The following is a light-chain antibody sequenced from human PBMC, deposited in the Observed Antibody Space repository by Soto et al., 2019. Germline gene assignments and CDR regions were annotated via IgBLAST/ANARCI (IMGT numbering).Light chain of an antibody. CDR2: SSN. CDR1: SSNIGSNS. Sequence: QSALTQPHSASGIPGQRVTITCSGSSSNIGSNSVHWFQQVPGTAPKPLIYSSNRRPSGVPERFSGSKSGTSASLAISGLQSEDEADYYCAAWDDSLNGQIFGTGTKVTVL. V-gene: IGLV1-44*01. CDR3: AAWDDSLNGQI. J-gene: IGLJ1*01.